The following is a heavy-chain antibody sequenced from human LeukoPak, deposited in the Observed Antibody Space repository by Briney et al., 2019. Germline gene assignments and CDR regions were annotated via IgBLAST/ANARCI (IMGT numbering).Heavy chain of an antibody. Sequence: GGSLRLSCAASGFTFSSYAMHWVRQAPGKGLEWVAIISYDGSNKYYADSVKGRFTISRDDSKSTLYLQMNSLRAEDTAVYYCARSKSSSSPNFDYWGQGTLVTVSS. CDR1: GFTFSSYA. D-gene: IGHD6-6*01. J-gene: IGHJ4*02. V-gene: IGHV3-30-3*01. CDR3: ARSKSSSSPNFDY. CDR2: ISYDGSNK.